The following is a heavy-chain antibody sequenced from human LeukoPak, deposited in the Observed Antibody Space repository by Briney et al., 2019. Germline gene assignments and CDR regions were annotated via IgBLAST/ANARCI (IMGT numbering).Heavy chain of an antibody. CDR3: ARIPGGSTSPPG. V-gene: IGHV1-2*02. CDR2: INPNSGGT. D-gene: IGHD2-2*01. Sequence: ASVKVSCKASGYTFTGYYMHWVRQAPGQGLEWMGWINPNSGGTNYAQKFQGRVTMTRDTSISTAYMELSRLRSDDTAVYYCARIPGGSTSPPGWGQGTLVTVSS. J-gene: IGHJ4*02. CDR1: GYTFTGYY.